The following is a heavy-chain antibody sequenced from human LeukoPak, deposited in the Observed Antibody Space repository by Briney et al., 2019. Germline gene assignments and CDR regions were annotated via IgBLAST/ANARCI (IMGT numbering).Heavy chain of an antibody. D-gene: IGHD5-12*01. J-gene: IGHJ4*02. V-gene: IGHV3-23*01. CDR2: ISGSGGST. CDR3: AKVSATRSNDY. CDR1: GFSFSSDA. Sequence: GGSLRLSCAASGFSFSSDAMSWVRQAPGKGLEWVSAISGSGGSTYYADSVKGRFTISRDNYKNTLYLQMNSLRAEDTAVYYCAKVSATRSNDYWGQGTLVTVSS.